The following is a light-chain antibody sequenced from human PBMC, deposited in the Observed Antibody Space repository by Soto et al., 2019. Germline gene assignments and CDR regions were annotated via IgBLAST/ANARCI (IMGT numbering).Light chain of an antibody. Sequence: EIVLTQSPPTLSLSPGERATLSCRASQSVSSSYLAWYQQKPGQAPRLLIYGASSRATGIPDRFSGSGSGTDFTLTISRLEPEDFAVYYCQQYGSSPRTFGQGAKV. CDR3: QQYGSSPRT. V-gene: IGKV3-20*01. J-gene: IGKJ1*01. CDR2: GAS. CDR1: QSVSSSY.